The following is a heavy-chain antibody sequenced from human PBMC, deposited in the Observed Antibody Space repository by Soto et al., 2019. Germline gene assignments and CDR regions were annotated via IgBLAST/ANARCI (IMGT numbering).Heavy chain of an antibody. Sequence: PGGSLRLSCAASGFTFNSCSMDWVRQAPGKGLEWVSYISSSSTNIYYADSLRGRFTISRDNDKNSLYLQMNSLRDEDTAVYYCARDPRGYYSDSSGYYKGFDYWGQGTLVTVSS. CDR1: GFTFNSCS. J-gene: IGHJ4*02. D-gene: IGHD3-22*01. V-gene: IGHV3-48*02. CDR2: ISSSSTNI. CDR3: ARDPRGYYSDSSGYYKGFDY.